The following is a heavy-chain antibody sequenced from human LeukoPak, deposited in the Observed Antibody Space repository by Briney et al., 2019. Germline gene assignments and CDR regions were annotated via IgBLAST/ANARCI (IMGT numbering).Heavy chain of an antibody. CDR3: ASLALNRELEADY. J-gene: IGHJ4*02. V-gene: IGHV4-39*01. Sequence: SETLSLTCTVSGGSISSSSYYWGWIRQPPGKGLEWVGSIYYSGSTYYNPSLKSRVTISVDTSKNQFSLKLSSVTAADTAVYYCASLALNRELEADYWGQGTLVTVSS. CDR2: IYYSGST. D-gene: IGHD1-26*01. CDR1: GGSISSSSYY.